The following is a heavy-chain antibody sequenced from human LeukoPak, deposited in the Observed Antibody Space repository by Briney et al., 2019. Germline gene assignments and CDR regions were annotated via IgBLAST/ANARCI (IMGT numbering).Heavy chain of an antibody. D-gene: IGHD2-2*03. J-gene: IGHJ4*02. V-gene: IGHV3-64*01. CDR3: ARVDDFTYDY. Sequence: PGGSLRLSCAASGFTFASYAMHWVRQAPGKGLEYASAITNNGGTTFYANSVKGRFTISRDNSKNTLFLQMGSLRPEDMAVYYCARVDDFTYDYWGQGTLVTVSS. CDR2: ITNNGGTT. CDR1: GFTFASYA.